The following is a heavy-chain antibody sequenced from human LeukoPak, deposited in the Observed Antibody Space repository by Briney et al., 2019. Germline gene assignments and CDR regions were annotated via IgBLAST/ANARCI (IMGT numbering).Heavy chain of an antibody. J-gene: IGHJ4*02. CDR2: IKSRTDGGTT. CDR1: GFTFSNAW. V-gene: IGHV3-15*01. Sequence: PGGSLRLSCAASGFTFSNAWMSWVRQAPGKGLEWLGRIKSRTDGGTTDYAAPGKGRFTISRDDSQNTLYLQMNNLKAEDTAVYYCAKDSGSKSYYLDCWGQGTLVTVSS. D-gene: IGHD3-10*01. CDR3: AKDSGSKSYYLDC.